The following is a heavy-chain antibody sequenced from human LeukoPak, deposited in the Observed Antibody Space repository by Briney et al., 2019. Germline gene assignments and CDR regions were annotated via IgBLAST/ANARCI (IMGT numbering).Heavy chain of an antibody. J-gene: IGHJ4*02. Sequence: GGSLRLSCAASGFAFNPYTINWVRQAPGKGLEWVSYISGGSSTIYYADSVKGRFTISRDNAKNSLYLQMNSLTDEDTAVHYCARGGGSKGRYFDYWGQGALVTVSS. V-gene: IGHV3-48*02. CDR1: GFAFNPYT. CDR3: ARGGGSKGRYFDY. D-gene: IGHD6-13*01. CDR2: ISGGSSTI.